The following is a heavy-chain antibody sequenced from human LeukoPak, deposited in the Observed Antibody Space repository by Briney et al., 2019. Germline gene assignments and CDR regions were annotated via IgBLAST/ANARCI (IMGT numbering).Heavy chain of an antibody. Sequence: SETLSLICSVSGGSISSSSYYWGWIRQPPGKGLEWIGSIYYSGSTYYNPSLKSRVTISVDTSKNQFSLKLSSVTAADTAVYYCARENTLYYDSSGSIRTLDAFDIWGQGTMVTVSS. CDR1: GGSISSSSYY. CDR3: ARENTLYYDSSGSIRTLDAFDI. CDR2: IYYSGST. D-gene: IGHD3-22*01. J-gene: IGHJ3*02. V-gene: IGHV4-39*07.